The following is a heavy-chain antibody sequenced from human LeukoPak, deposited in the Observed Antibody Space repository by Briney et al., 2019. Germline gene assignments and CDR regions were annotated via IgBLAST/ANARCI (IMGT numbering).Heavy chain of an antibody. CDR2: IYYSGST. Sequence: SETLSLTCTVSGGSISSYYWSWVRQPPGKGLEWIGYIYYSGSTYYNPSLKSRVTISVDTSKNLFSLKLSSVTAADTAVYYCARVQRPLDGADYWGQGTLVTVSS. D-gene: IGHD1-1*01. J-gene: IGHJ4*02. CDR1: GGSISSYY. V-gene: IGHV4-59*01. CDR3: ARVQRPLDGADY.